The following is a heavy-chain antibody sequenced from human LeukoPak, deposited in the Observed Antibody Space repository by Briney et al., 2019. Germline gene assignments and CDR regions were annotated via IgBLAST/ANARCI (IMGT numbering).Heavy chain of an antibody. J-gene: IGHJ3*01. V-gene: IGHV1-18*01. CDR2: ISAYNGNT. Sequence: ASVKVSCKASGYTFTSYGISWVRQAPGQGLEWMGWISAYNGNTNYAQKLQGRVTMTTDTSTSTAYMELRSLRSDDTAVYYCARVGAPQRIFGVPGPWGQGTMVTVSS. D-gene: IGHD3-3*01. CDR1: GYTFTSYG. CDR3: ARVGAPQRIFGVPGP.